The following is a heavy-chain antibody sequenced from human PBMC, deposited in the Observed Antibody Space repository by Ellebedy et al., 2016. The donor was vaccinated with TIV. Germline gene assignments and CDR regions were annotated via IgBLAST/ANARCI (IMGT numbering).Heavy chain of an antibody. CDR1: GFMFNTYA. D-gene: IGHD1-26*01. Sequence: GESLKISCAASGFMFNTYAMHWVRQAPGKGLEWVAIISYDSGNKFYTDSVKGRFTVSRDNAKNTLYLHLHGLSVEDTAIYYCAKAGGGGAPDDYWGQGTLVTVSS. CDR3: AKAGGGGAPDDY. J-gene: IGHJ4*02. V-gene: IGHV3-30*18. CDR2: ISYDSGNK.